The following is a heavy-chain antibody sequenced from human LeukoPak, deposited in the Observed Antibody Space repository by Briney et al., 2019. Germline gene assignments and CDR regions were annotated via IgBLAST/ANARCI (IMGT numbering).Heavy chain of an antibody. CDR2: ISYDGSNK. V-gene: IGHV3-30*18. CDR3: AKGAYSSSWDFDY. Sequence: PGGSLRLSCAASGFTFSSYGMHWVRQAPGKGLEWVAVISYDGSNKYYADSVKGRFTISRDNSKNTLYLQMNSLRAEDTAVYYCAKGAYSSSWDFDYWGQGTLVTVSS. J-gene: IGHJ4*02. CDR1: GFTFSSYG. D-gene: IGHD6-13*01.